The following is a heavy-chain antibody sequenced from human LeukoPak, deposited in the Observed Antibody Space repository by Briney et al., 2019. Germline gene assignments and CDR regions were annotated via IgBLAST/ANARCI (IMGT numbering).Heavy chain of an antibody. CDR1: GFTFSSYW. D-gene: IGHD3-22*01. Sequence: PGGSLRLSCAASGFTFSSYWMSWVRQAPGKGLEWVANIKQDGREKYYVDSVRGRFTISRDNAKNSLYLQMNSLKVEDTALYYCARGLFLSGYLDAFDIWGQGTVVTVSS. V-gene: IGHV3-7*03. J-gene: IGHJ3*02. CDR3: ARGLFLSGYLDAFDI. CDR2: IKQDGREK.